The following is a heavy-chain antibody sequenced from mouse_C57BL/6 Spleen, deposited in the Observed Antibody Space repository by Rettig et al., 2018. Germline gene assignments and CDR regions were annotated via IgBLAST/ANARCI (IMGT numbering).Heavy chain of an antibody. V-gene: IGHV9-3*01. Sequence: ISCKASGYTFTTYGMSWVKQAPGKGLKWMGWINTYSGVPTYADDFKGRFAFSLETSASTAYLQINNLKNEDTATYFCARSYYYGSSYGWYFDVWGTGTTVTVSS. D-gene: IGHD1-1*01. CDR3: ARSYYYGSSYGWYFDV. CDR1: GYTFTTYG. J-gene: IGHJ1*03. CDR2: INTYSGVP.